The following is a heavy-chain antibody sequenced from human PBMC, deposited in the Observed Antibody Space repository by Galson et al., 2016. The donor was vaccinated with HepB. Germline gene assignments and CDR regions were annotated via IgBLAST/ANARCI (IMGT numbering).Heavy chain of an antibody. Sequence: ETLSLTCTVSGGSITLNSDYWGWVRQPPRKGLEWIGNIFYSGTTYYNPSLKSPVTISVDTSKNQFSLRLTSVPAADPAMYYCVRPAAEGFDPWGQGTLVTVSS. CDR2: IFYSGTT. CDR3: VRPAAEGFDP. CDR1: GGSITLNSDY. V-gene: IGHV4-39*01. D-gene: IGHD1-14*01. J-gene: IGHJ5*02.